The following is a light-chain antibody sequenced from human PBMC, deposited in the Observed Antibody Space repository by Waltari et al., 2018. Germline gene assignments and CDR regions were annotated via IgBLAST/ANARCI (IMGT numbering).Light chain of an antibody. CDR1: QSVGRT. Sequence: EIVLTQSPGTLSLSPGERATLSCRTSQSVGRTLAWYQQKPGQAPRLPIYGASIRATGIPDRFSGSGSGTDFSLTSSRLEPEDFAVYYCQHYVRLPVTFGQGTKVEIK. V-gene: IGKV3-20*01. CDR2: GAS. J-gene: IGKJ1*01. CDR3: QHYVRLPVT.